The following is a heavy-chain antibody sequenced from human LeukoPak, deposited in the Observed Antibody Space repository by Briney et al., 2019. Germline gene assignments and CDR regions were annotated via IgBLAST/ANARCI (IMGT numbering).Heavy chain of an antibody. D-gene: IGHD6-6*01. CDR2: INWNGGST. Sequence: PGGSLRLSCAASGFTFDDYGMSWVRQAPGKGLGWVSCINWNGGSTGYADSVKGRFTISRDNAKNSLYLQMNSLRAEDTALYHCARVGSSSSFLYYFDYWGQGTLVTVSS. CDR1: GFTFDDYG. J-gene: IGHJ4*02. V-gene: IGHV3-20*01. CDR3: ARVGSSSSFLYYFDY.